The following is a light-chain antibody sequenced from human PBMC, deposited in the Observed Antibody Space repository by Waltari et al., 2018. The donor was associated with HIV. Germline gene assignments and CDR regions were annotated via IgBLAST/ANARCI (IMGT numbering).Light chain of an antibody. CDR2: EVT. V-gene: IGLV2-23*02. CDR1: KSDVRNYNF. CDR3: CSFAPTTITLL. J-gene: IGLJ3*02. Sequence: QSALTQPASVSGSPGKAITISRTSTKSDVRNYNFFSWYQQHPGKAPNLLIFEVTKRPSGVSNRFSGSKSGNTASLTISGLQPEDEADYFCCSFAPTTITLLFGGGTKLTVL.